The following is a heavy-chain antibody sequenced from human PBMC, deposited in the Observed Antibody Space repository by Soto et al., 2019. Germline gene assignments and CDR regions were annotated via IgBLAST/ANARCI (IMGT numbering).Heavy chain of an antibody. CDR1: GYTFTSYY. J-gene: IGHJ6*02. V-gene: IGHV1-3*01. CDR3: ARRNYDFWSGYYSYYYYGMDV. Sequence: ASVKVSCKASGYTFTSYYMRWVRQAPGQGLEWMGWTNAGNGNTKYSQKFQGRVTITRDTSASTAYMELSSLRSEDTAVYYCARRNYDFWSGYYSYYYYGMDVWGQGTTVTVSS. CDR2: TNAGNGNT. D-gene: IGHD3-3*01.